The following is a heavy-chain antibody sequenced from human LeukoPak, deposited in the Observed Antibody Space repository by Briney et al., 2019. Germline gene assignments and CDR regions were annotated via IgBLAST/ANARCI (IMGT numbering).Heavy chain of an antibody. CDR2: ISYDGSNK. D-gene: IGHD6-13*01. V-gene: IGHV3-30*05. J-gene: IGHJ4*02. CDR1: GFTFSSYS. Sequence: GGSLRLSCAASGFTFSSYSMNWVRQAPGKGLEWVAVISYDGSNKYYADSVKGRFTISRDNSKNTLYLQMNSLRAEDTAVYYCARDRQLDYWGQGTLVTVSS. CDR3: ARDRQLDY.